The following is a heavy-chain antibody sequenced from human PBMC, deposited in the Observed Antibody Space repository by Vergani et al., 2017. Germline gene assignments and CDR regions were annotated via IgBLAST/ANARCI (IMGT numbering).Heavy chain of an antibody. V-gene: IGHV3-33*01. D-gene: IGHD1-26*01. Sequence: QVQLVESGGGVVQPGRSLRLSCAASGFTFSSYGMHWVRQAPGKGLEWVAVIWYDGSNKYYADSVKGRFTISRDNSKNTLYLQMNSLRAEDTAVYYCVRQYSGSNMDALDIWGQGTMVTVSS. CDR1: GFTFSSYG. CDR2: IWYDGSNK. CDR3: VRQYSGSNMDALDI. J-gene: IGHJ3*02.